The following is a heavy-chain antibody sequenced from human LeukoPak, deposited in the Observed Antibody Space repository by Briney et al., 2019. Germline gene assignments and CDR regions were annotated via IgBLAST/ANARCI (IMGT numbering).Heavy chain of an antibody. Sequence: GGSLRLSCAASGFTFDDDAMHWVRQAPGKGLEWVSLISGDGGSTYYADSVKGRFTISRDNSKNSLYLQMNSLRTEDTALYYCAKDSAAGDIVVVVAATGGVDYWGQGTLVTVSS. CDR1: GFTFDDDA. D-gene: IGHD2-15*01. CDR3: AKDSAAGDIVVVVAATGGVDY. J-gene: IGHJ4*02. CDR2: ISGDGGST. V-gene: IGHV3-43*02.